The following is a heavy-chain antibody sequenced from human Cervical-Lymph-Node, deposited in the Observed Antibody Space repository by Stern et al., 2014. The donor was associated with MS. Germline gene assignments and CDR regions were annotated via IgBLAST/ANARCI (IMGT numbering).Heavy chain of an antibody. Sequence: EVQLVESGAEVKKPGESLKISCKASGYIFTSNWIAWVRQIPGKGLEWMGSIFPGDSDTTSSPSFQGQVPISADKSISTAYLQWSSLKASDSAMYYCARLDSTGLSRWGQGTLATVSS. D-gene: IGHD2-8*02. CDR3: ARLDSTGLSR. CDR2: IFPGDSDT. J-gene: IGHJ4*02. V-gene: IGHV5-51*03. CDR1: GYIFTSNW.